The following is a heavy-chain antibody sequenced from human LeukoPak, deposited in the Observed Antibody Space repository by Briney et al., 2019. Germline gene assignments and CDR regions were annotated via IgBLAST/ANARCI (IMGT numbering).Heavy chain of an antibody. CDR2: ISWNSGSI. J-gene: IGHJ4*02. Sequence: PGRSLRLSCAASGFTFDDYAMHWVRQAPGKGLEWVSGISWNSGSIGYADSVKGRFTISRDNAKNSLYLQMNSLRAEDMALYYCAKATGGDSSGYYSFDYWGQGTLVTASS. D-gene: IGHD3-22*01. V-gene: IGHV3-9*03. CDR3: AKATGGDSSGYYSFDY. CDR1: GFTFDDYA.